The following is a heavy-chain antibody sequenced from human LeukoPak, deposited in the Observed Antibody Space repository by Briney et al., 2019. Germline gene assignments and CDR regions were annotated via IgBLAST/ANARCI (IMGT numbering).Heavy chain of an antibody. D-gene: IGHD2-15*01. CDR2: INTDGNEK. V-gene: IGHV3-7*01. J-gene: IGHJ5*01. CDR1: GFTFSTYW. CDR3: ARDIWRSFDF. Sequence: GGALRLSCAVSGFTFSTYWMAWVRQAPGKGLECVATINTDGNEKSYVDSVKGRFTISRDNAKNSLYLQMNSLRVKDTAVYYCARDIWRSFDFRGQGSLDTVSS.